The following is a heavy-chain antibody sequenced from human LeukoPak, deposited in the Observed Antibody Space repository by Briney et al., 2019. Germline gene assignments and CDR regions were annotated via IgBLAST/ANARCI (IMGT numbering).Heavy chain of an antibody. V-gene: IGHV4-39*07. J-gene: IGHJ4*02. CDR2: IYHSGST. CDR3: ARASYSSSAGFDY. Sequence: SETLSHTCTVSGGSISSSSYYWGWIRQPPGKGLEWIGYIYHSGSTYYNPSLKSRVTISVDRSKNQFSLKLSSVTAADTAVYYCARASYSSSAGFDYWGQGTLVTVSS. CDR1: GGSISSSSYY. D-gene: IGHD6-6*01.